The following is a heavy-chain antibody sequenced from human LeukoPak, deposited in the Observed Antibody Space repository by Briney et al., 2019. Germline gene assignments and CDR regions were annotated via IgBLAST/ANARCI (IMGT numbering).Heavy chain of an antibody. Sequence: QPGGSLRLSCAASGFTFSRNWMHWVRQAPGKGLVWVSRINSDGSITNYADSVKGRFTISRDNAKNTLYLQMSSLRAEDTAFYHCAKIDAYWGQGTLVTVSS. CDR3: AKIDAY. CDR1: GFTFSRNW. J-gene: IGHJ4*02. CDR2: INSDGSIT. V-gene: IGHV3-74*01.